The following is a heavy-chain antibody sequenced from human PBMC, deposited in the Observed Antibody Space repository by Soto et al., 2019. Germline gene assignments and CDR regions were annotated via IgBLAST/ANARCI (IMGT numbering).Heavy chain of an antibody. CDR1: GGSISSYY. CDR3: AREEGRLGNDAFDI. Sequence: ASETLSLTCTVSGGSISSYYWSWIRQPAGKGLEWIGRIYTSGSTNYNPSLKSRVTMSVDTSKNQFSLKLSSVTAADTAVYYCAREEGRLGNDAFDIWGQGTMVTVSS. CDR2: IYTSGST. J-gene: IGHJ3*02. V-gene: IGHV4-4*07. D-gene: IGHD3-16*01.